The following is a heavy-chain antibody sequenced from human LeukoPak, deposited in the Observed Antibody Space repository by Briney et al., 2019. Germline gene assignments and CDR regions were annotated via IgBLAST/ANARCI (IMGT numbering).Heavy chain of an antibody. V-gene: IGHV3-23*01. CDR1: GFTFSTYA. CDR2: ISGRGVST. Sequence: GGCLRLSCAASGFTFSTYAMSWVRQAPGKGLEWVSAISGRGVSTCYADSVRGRFTISRDNSKNTWYLQMNSLRAEDTAVYYCAKAASGNWNDVSDYWGQGTLVTVS. J-gene: IGHJ4*02. CDR3: AKAASGNWNDVSDY. D-gene: IGHD1-20*01.